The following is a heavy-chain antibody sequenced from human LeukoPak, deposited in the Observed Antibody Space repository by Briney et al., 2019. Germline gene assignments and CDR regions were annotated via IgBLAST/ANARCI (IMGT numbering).Heavy chain of an antibody. CDR3: ARDVPSEFGEVFDY. CDR2: ISSSGSYI. J-gene: IGHJ4*02. CDR1: RFTFSSYT. D-gene: IGHD3-10*01. Sequence: GGSLRLSCAASRFTFSSYTMNWVRQAPGKGLEWVSSISSSGSYIYYADSVKGRFTISRDNAKNSLYLQLNSLRGEDTALYYGARDVPSEFGEVFDYWGQGTLVTVSS. V-gene: IGHV3-21*04.